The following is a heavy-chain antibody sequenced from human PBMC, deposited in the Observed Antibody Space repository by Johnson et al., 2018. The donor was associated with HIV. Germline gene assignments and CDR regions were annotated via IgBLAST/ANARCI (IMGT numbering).Heavy chain of an antibody. CDR3: ARGSWSSGSYGIWYAFDI. D-gene: IGHD1-26*01. V-gene: IGHV3-30*03. CDR2: ISYDGSNE. Sequence: QVQLVESGGGVVQPGRSLRLSCAVSGFTFRSYGVHWVRQAPGKGLEWVAVISYDGSNEYYADSVKGRFTISRDNSKNTLYLQMNSLRAEDTAVYYCARGSWSSGSYGIWYAFDIWGQGTMVTVSS. CDR1: GFTFRSYG. J-gene: IGHJ3*02.